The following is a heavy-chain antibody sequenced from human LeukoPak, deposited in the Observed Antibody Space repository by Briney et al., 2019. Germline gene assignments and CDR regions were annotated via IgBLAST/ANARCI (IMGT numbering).Heavy chain of an antibody. D-gene: IGHD1-7*01. CDR1: GGSLSSTNW. CDR2: IFHSGST. V-gene: IGHV4-4*02. J-gene: IGHJ6*03. Sequence: SETLSLTCAVSGGSLSSTNWWSWVRQPPGKGLEWIGEIFHSGSTNYNPSLKSRVTISVDKPKNQFSLKLSSVTAADTAVYYCARGAGTSRADYYMDVWGKGTTVTVSS. CDR3: ARGAGTSRADYYMDV.